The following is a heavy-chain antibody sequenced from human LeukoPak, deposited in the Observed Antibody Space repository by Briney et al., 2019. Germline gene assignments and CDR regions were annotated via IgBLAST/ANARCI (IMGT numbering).Heavy chain of an antibody. J-gene: IGHJ4*02. CDR3: AKRGYDSSGYYYFDY. Sequence: GRSLRLSCAASGFTFSSYGMHWVRQAPGKGLEWVAVISYDGSNKYYADSVKGRFTISRDNSKNTLYLQMNSLRAEDTAVYCCAKRGYDSSGYYYFDYWGQGTLVTVSS. CDR2: ISYDGSNK. D-gene: IGHD3-22*01. CDR1: GFTFSSYG. V-gene: IGHV3-30*18.